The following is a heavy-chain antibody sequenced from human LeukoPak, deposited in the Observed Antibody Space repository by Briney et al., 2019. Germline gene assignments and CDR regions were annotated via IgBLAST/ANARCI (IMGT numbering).Heavy chain of an antibody. CDR3: AKDGPSRQPVVPAAVDY. J-gene: IGHJ4*02. V-gene: IGHV3-30*18. CDR2: ISYDGRNK. D-gene: IGHD2-2*01. CDR1: GFTFSSYG. Sequence: GGSLRLSCAASGFTFSSYGMHWVRQAPGKGLEWVAVISYDGRNKYYVDSVKGRLTMSRDNSKNTLYLQMNSLRAEDTAVYYCAKDGPSRQPVVPAAVDYWGQGTLVTVSS.